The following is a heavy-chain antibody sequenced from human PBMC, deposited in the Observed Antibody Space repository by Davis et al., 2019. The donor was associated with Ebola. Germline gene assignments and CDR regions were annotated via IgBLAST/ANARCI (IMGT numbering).Heavy chain of an antibody. J-gene: IGHJ4*02. Sequence: ASVTVSCKASGYTFTSYYMHWVRQAPGQGLEWMGIINPSGGSTSYAQKFQGRVTMTRDTSTSTVYMELSSLRSEDTAVYYCARDLGVAATDYWGQGTLVTVSS. V-gene: IGHV1-46*01. D-gene: IGHD2-15*01. CDR1: GYTFTSYY. CDR2: INPSGGST. CDR3: ARDLGVAATDY.